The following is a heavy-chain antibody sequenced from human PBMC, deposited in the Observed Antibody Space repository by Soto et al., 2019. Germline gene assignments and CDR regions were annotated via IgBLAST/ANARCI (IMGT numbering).Heavy chain of an antibody. V-gene: IGHV1-69*02. CDR1: GDTFNSYT. CDR2: IIPMLAVT. D-gene: IGHD2-8*01. Sequence: QVQLVQSGAELKKPGSSVKVSCKASGDTFNSYTISWVRQAPGQGLEWMGRIIPMLAVTTYSRKFQGRVTVTADKSTTTAYMELSSLGSEDTAIYYCAALYCTETTCFHPGAYRGKGTMVAVSS. J-gene: IGHJ4*02. CDR3: AALYCTETTCFHPGAY.